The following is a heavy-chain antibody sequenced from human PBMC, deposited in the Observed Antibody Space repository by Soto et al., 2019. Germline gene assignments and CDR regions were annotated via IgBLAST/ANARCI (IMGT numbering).Heavy chain of an antibody. Sequence: QVQLQQWGAGPLRPLETLSLTCGVSGGSFSGYYWAWIRQSPGKGLGWIGEINDRGSINYNPSLKSRVSISVSTSKTHYSLSLRSVTAADTAVYYCARESHDILTGPPWVWYFDLWGRGTLVTVSS. V-gene: IGHV4-34*01. J-gene: IGHJ2*01. D-gene: IGHD3-9*01. CDR3: ARESHDILTGPPWVWYFDL. CDR1: GGSFSGYY. CDR2: INDRGSI.